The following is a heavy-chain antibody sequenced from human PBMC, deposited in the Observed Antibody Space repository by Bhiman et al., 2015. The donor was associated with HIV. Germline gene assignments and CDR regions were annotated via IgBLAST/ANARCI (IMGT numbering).Heavy chain of an antibody. Sequence: EVQLVESGGGLVRPGGSLRLSCAASGFTFSNTWMSWVRQAPGKGLEWVGRIKSKTDGGTTDYAAPLKGRFTISRDDSENTLYLHMDSLKIEDTAMYYCTTDLRRHRSPFNAMDVWGQGTAVTVS. CDR1: GFTFSNTW. D-gene: IGHD1-26*01. CDR3: TTDLRRHRSPFNAMDV. V-gene: IGHV3-15*01. CDR2: IKSKTDGGTT. J-gene: IGHJ6*02.